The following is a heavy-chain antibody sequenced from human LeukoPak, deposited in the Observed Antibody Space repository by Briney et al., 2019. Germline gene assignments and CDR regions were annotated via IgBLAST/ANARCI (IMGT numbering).Heavy chain of an antibody. CDR1: GYSLTNYY. D-gene: IGHD5-12*01. CDR3: ARGAPTTRIGAGRFDY. V-gene: IGHV1-46*01. J-gene: IGHJ4*02. CDR2: INPSGGST. Sequence: ASVKVTCTAFGYSLTNYYVHWVRQAPGQGIEWKGEINPSGGSTSYAQKFQGRITVTRDTYTNTVYMDLSSLRSEDTATYYCARGAPTTRIGAGRFDYWGQGSLLTVAS.